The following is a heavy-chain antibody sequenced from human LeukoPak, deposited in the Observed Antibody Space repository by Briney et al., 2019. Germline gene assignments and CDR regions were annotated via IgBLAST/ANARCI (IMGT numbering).Heavy chain of an antibody. CDR3: ARSAPPYYYYGMDV. CDR1: GGSISSYC. D-gene: IGHD6-25*01. CDR2: IYYSGST. J-gene: IGHJ6*02. Sequence: PETLSLTCTVSGGSISSYCWSWIRQPPGKGLEWIGYIYYSGSTNYNPSLKSRVTISVDTSKNQFSLKLSSVTAADTAVYYCARSAPPYYYYGMDVWGQGTTVTVSS. V-gene: IGHV4-59*01.